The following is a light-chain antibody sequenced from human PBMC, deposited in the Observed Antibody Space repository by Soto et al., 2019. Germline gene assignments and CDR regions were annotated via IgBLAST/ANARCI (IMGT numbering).Light chain of an antibody. J-gene: IGKJ4*01. CDR1: QDISDY. V-gene: IGKV1-33*01. Sequence: DLKMTQSPSSLSASVGDRVTITCQASQDISDYLNWYQQKPGEPPKPLIYDASKLETGVPSRFSGSGFGTYFTFTISSLQPEDIATYYCQQYDKLPPAFGGGTKVEIK. CDR2: DAS. CDR3: QQYDKLPPA.